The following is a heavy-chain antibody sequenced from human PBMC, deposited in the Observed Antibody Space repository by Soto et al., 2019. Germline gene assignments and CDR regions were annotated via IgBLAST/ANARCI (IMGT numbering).Heavy chain of an antibody. D-gene: IGHD5-12*01. Sequence: SETLSLTCAVYGGSFSGYYWSWIRQPPGKGLEWIGEINHSGSTNYNPSLKSRVTISLDTSKNQFSLKLSSVTAADTAVYYCARGYSGYDPFDCWGQRTLVTVSS. V-gene: IGHV4-34*01. CDR2: INHSGST. J-gene: IGHJ4*02. CDR1: GGSFSGYY. CDR3: ARGYSGYDPFDC.